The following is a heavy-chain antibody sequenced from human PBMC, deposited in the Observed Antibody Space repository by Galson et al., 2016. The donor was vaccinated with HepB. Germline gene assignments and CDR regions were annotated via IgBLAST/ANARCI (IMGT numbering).Heavy chain of an antibody. CDR2: IDPSDSYT. D-gene: IGHD3-10*02. J-gene: IGHJ1*01. CDR3: ARMITMSSLARVC. Sequence: QSGAEVKKPGESLRISCKGSGYSFTNYWISWVRQMPGKGLEWMGRIDPSDSYTNYSPSFQGHVTISADKSISTAYLHWSSLEASDTAMYYCARMITMSSLARVCWGQGNLVNVSS. CDR1: GYSFTNYW. V-gene: IGHV5-10-1*01.